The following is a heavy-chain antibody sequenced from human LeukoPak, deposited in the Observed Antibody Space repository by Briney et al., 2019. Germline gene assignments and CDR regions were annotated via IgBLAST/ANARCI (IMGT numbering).Heavy chain of an antibody. CDR2: ISDSSGNI. Sequence: GGSLRLSCAASGFTSSGYAMNWVRQAPGKGLEWVSYISDSSGNIYNADSVAGRFTISRDNAKNSLYLQMNSLRAEDTARYYCARGRGDFWSGSYYYYYMDVWGKGTTVTVSS. J-gene: IGHJ6*03. CDR1: GFTSSGYA. V-gene: IGHV3-48*04. D-gene: IGHD3-3*01. CDR3: ARGRGDFWSGSYYYYYMDV.